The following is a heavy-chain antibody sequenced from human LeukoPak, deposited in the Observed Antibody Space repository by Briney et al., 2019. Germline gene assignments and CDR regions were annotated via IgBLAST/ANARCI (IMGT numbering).Heavy chain of an antibody. CDR1: GGSISSYY. J-gene: IGHJ4*02. CDR2: IYYSGST. CDR3: ARMTYYFDY. V-gene: IGHV4-59*01. Sequence: PSETLSLTCTVSGGSISSYYWSWIRQTPGKGLEWIGYIYYSGSTNYNPSLKSRVTISVDTSKNQFSLKLSSVTAADTAVYYCARMTYYFDYWGQGTLVTVSS.